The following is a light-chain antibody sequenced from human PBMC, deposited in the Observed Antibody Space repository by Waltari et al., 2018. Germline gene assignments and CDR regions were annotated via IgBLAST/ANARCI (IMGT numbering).Light chain of an antibody. J-gene: IGKJ2*01. V-gene: IGKV3-15*01. CDR3: QQYNNWPPRT. CDR2: GAS. Sequence: EIVMTQSPATLSVSPGEGATLSCRASQSVRSNLAWYQQKPGQAPRLLIYGASTRATGIPARFSGSGSGTEFTLTITSLQSEDFAVYYCQQYNNWPPRTFGQGTKLEIK. CDR1: QSVRSN.